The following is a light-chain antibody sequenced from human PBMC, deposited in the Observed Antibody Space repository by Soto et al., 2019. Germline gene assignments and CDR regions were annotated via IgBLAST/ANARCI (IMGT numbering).Light chain of an antibody. CDR1: SSNIGNNA. Sequence: QSVLTQPPSVSEAPRQRVTISCSGSSSNIGNNAVNWYQQLPGQAPKLLIIDNDKRPSGIPDRFSGSRSGTSATLGITGLQTGDEADYYCGTWDNILRGWVFGGGTKLTVL. V-gene: IGLV1-51*01. J-gene: IGLJ3*02. CDR3: GTWDNILRGWV. CDR2: DND.